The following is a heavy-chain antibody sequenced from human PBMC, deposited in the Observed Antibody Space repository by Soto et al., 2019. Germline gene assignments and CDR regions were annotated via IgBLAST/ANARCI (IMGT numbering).Heavy chain of an antibody. CDR3: ARGRDIVVVVAANYFDY. CDR2: IIPIFGTA. V-gene: IGHV1-69*13. Sequence: SVKVSCKASGGTFSSYAISWVRQAPGQGLEWMGGIIPIFGTANYAQKFQGRVTITADESTSTAYMELSSLRSEDTAVYYCARGRDIVVVVAANYFDYWGQGTLVTVSS. J-gene: IGHJ4*02. D-gene: IGHD2-15*01. CDR1: GGTFSSYA.